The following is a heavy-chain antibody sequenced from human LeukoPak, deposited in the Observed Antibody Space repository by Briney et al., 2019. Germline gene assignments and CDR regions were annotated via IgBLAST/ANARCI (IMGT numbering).Heavy chain of an antibody. CDR2: IRPMNSDV. J-gene: IGHJ4*02. Sequence: GESLKISCTGSGYSFTNYWIGWVRQMPGKGLEWMGIIRPMNSDVRYSPSFQGQVAISADRSINTAYLQWSSLTASDTAMYYCASRPFETTVVPWDFYWGQGTQVTVSS. CDR3: ASRPFETTVVPWDFY. V-gene: IGHV5-51*01. D-gene: IGHD4-17*01. CDR1: GYSFTNYW.